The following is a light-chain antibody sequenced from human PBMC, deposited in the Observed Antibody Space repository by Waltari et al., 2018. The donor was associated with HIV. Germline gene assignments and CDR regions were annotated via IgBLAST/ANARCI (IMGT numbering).Light chain of an antibody. Sequence: SYVLTQQPPVSVAAGKTATIACGGNNIGSESVHWYQQKPGQAPLLPNYYGGDRPSGIPERYSGSNTGNTATPTISGVEAGDEADYHCQLLHSDNDHRVFGGGTNLTVL. CDR3: QLLHSDNDHRV. J-gene: IGLJ3*02. V-gene: IGLV3-21*04. CDR2: YGG. CDR1: NIGSES.